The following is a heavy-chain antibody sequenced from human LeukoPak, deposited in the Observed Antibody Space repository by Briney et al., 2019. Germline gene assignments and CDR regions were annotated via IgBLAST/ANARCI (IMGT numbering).Heavy chain of an antibody. V-gene: IGHV6-1*01. CDR3: ANFYLDN. J-gene: IGHJ4*02. CDR1: GDTVSSNSAA. Sequence: SQTPSLTCAISGDTVSSNSAAWTRIRQSPSRGLEWLGRTYFRSKWYNDYAESVKGRISINPDTSKNQFSLQLNSVNPEDTAVYYCANFYLDNWSQGSLVTVSS. CDR2: TYFRSKWYN.